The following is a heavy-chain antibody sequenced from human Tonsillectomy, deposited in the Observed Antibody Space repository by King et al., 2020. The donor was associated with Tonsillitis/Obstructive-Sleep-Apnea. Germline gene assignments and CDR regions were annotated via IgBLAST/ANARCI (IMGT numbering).Heavy chain of an antibody. CDR1: GFTFITFG. Sequence: VQLVESGGGVVQPGRSLRLSCAASGFTFITFGMHWVRQAPGKGLEWVAVISYDGSNKYYADSVKGRFTISRDNSKNTLYLQMNSLRAEDTAVYYCAKDFLWFGELLRPAAGMDVWGQGTTVTVSS. V-gene: IGHV3-30*18. J-gene: IGHJ6*02. CDR3: AKDFLWFGELLRPAAGMDV. D-gene: IGHD3-10*01. CDR2: ISYDGSNK.